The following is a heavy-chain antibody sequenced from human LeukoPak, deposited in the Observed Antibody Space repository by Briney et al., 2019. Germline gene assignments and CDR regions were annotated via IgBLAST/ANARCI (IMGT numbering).Heavy chain of an antibody. D-gene: IGHD6-6*01. CDR1: GGSFSGYY. V-gene: IGHV4-34*01. CDR3: ARGGSRLAFSSSGFDY. Sequence: SETLSLTCAVYGGSFSGYYWSWIRQPPGKGLEWIGEINHSGSTNYNPSLKSRVTISVDTSKNQFSLKLSSVTAADTVVYYCARGGSRLAFSSSGFDYWGQGTLVTVSS. CDR2: INHSGST. J-gene: IGHJ4*02.